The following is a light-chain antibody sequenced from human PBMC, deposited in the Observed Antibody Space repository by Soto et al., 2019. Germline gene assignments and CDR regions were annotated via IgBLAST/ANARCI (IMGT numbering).Light chain of an antibody. Sequence: QSALTQPASVSGSPGQSITISCTGTSSDVGNYKLVSWYQQHPGKAPKLMIYEGSKRPSGVSNRFSGSKSGNTASLTISGLQAEDEADYYCCSYAGSVLFGGGTKLTVL. J-gene: IGLJ2*01. V-gene: IGLV2-23*01. CDR1: SSDVGNYKL. CDR2: EGS. CDR3: CSYAGSVL.